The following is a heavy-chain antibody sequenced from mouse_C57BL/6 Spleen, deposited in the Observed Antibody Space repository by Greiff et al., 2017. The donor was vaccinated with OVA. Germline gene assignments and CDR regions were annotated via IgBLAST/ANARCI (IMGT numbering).Heavy chain of an antibody. D-gene: IGHD2-2*01. CDR3: ARDGYDEYYAMDY. Sequence: EVKLMESGPGLVKPSQSLSLTCSVTGYSITSGYYWNWIRQFPGNKLEWMGYISYDGSNNYNPSLKNRISITRDTSKHQFFLKLNSVTTEDTATYYCARDGYDEYYAMDYWGQGTSVTVSS. CDR2: ISYDGSN. J-gene: IGHJ4*01. V-gene: IGHV3-6*01. CDR1: GYSITSGYY.